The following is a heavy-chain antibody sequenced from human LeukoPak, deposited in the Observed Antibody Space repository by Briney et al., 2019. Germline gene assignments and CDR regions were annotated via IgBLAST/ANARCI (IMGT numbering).Heavy chain of an antibody. J-gene: IGHJ4*02. CDR2: IYYSGST. D-gene: IGHD3-10*01. CDR1: GGSISSSSYY. V-gene: IGHV4-39*07. Sequence: SETLSLTCTVSGGSISSSSYYWGWIRQPPGKGLEWIGSIYYSGSTYYNPSLKSRVTISVDTSKNQFSLKLSSVTAADTAVYYCAKGVRGVIFDYWGQGTLVTVSS. CDR3: AKGVRGVIFDY.